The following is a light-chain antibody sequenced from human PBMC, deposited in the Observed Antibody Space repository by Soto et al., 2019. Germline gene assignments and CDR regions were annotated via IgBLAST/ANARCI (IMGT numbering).Light chain of an antibody. J-gene: IGKJ4*01. CDR1: QSVSSSY. Sequence: EIVLTQSPGTLSLSPGERATLSCRASQSVSSSYLAWYQQKPGQAPRLLIYGASTRATGVPDRCSGSGSGTDFTFTISRLESEDFAVYFCQQYGSSPLTFGGGTKVEIK. CDR2: GAS. V-gene: IGKV3-20*01. CDR3: QQYGSSPLT.